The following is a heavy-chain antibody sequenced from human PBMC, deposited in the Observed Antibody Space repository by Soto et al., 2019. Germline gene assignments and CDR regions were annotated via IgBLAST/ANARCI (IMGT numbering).Heavy chain of an antibody. D-gene: IGHD4-17*01. Sequence: SVKVSCKASGGSFSSYAISWVRQAPGQGLEWMGGIIPIFGTANYAQKFQGRVTITADESTSTAYMELSSLRSEDTAVYYCARDRGDYVFNWFDPWGQGTLVTVSS. J-gene: IGHJ5*02. CDR2: IIPIFGTA. V-gene: IGHV1-69*13. CDR1: GGSFSSYA. CDR3: ARDRGDYVFNWFDP.